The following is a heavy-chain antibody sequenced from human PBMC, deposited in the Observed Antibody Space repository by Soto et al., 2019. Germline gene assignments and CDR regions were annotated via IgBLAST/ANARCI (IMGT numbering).Heavy chain of an antibody. Sequence: SLRLSCAASGFTFSSYWISWVRQAPGKGLEWVANIKQDGSEKYYVDSVKGRFTISRDNSKNTLYLQMNSLRAEDTAVYYWARAPLSGYDARFDYWGQGTLVTVSS. D-gene: IGHD5-12*01. CDR3: ARAPLSGYDARFDY. CDR2: IKQDGSEK. CDR1: GFTFSSYW. V-gene: IGHV3-7*05. J-gene: IGHJ4*02.